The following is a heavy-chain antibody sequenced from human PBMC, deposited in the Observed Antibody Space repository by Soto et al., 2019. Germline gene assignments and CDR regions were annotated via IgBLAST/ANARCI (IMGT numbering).Heavy chain of an antibody. Sequence: QVQLVQSGAEVKKPGASVKVSCKASGYSFKRYAMHWVRQAPGQRPEWMGWINGGNGDTKYSQKFQDRVIITRDTSATTAYMDLTSLTSEDTAMYFCARDGYTSGWRTIDYWGQGTLVTVSS. CDR2: INGGNGDT. CDR3: ARDGYTSGWRTIDY. V-gene: IGHV1-3*01. D-gene: IGHD6-19*01. CDR1: GYSFKRYA. J-gene: IGHJ4*02.